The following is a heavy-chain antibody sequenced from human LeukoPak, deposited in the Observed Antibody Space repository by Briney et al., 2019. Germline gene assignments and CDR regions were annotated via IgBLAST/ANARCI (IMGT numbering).Heavy chain of an antibody. Sequence: GGSLRLSCAASGFIFSGSAMHWVRQASGKGLEWVGRIRSEPDSYATEYAASVKGRFTISRDDSKNTAYLQMNSLKTEDTAVYYCSRLSVAGNLDYWGQGTLVTVSS. CDR1: GFIFSGSA. J-gene: IGHJ4*02. V-gene: IGHV3-73*01. CDR2: IRSEPDSYAT. CDR3: SRLSVAGNLDY. D-gene: IGHD6-19*01.